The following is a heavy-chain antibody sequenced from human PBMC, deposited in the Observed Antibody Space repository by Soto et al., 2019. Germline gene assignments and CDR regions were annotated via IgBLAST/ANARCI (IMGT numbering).Heavy chain of an antibody. CDR3: AKQHYDSSALEI. CDR1: GFTFSSYG. V-gene: IGHV3-30*18. J-gene: IGHJ3*02. Sequence: QVQLVESGGGVVQPGRSLRLSCGASGFTFSSYGMHWVRQAPGKGLEWVAVISYDGSNKYYADSVKGRFTISRDNSKNTLYLQMNSLRAEDTAVYYCAKQHYDSSALEIWGQGTMVTVSS. CDR2: ISYDGSNK. D-gene: IGHD3-22*01.